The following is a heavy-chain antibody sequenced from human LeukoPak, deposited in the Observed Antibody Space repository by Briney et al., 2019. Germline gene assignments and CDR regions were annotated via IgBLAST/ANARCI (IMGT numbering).Heavy chain of an antibody. Sequence: GGSLRLSCAASGFTFSSYGMHWVRQAPGKGLEWVAVISYDGSNKYYADSVKGRFTISRGNSKNTLYLQMNSLRAEDTAVYYCAEGFSSSGYDYWGQGTLVTVSS. CDR2: ISYDGSNK. D-gene: IGHD3-22*01. CDR1: GFTFSSYG. CDR3: AEGFSSSGYDY. J-gene: IGHJ4*02. V-gene: IGHV3-30*18.